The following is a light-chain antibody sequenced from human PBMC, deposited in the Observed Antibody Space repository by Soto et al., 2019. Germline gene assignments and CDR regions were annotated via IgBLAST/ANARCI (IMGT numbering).Light chain of an antibody. Sequence: DIQMTQSPSTLSASVGDRFTITCRASQTISSWLAWYQQKPGKAPKLLIYKASTLKSGVPSRFSGSGSGTEFTLTISSLQPDDFATYYCQHYNSYSEAFGQGTMVDI. V-gene: IGKV1-5*03. CDR1: QTISSW. CDR2: KAS. J-gene: IGKJ1*01. CDR3: QHYNSYSEA.